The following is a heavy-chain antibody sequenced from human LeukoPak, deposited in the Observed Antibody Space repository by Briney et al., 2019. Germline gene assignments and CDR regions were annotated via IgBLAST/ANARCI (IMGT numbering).Heavy chain of an antibody. J-gene: IGHJ5*02. V-gene: IGHV3-30*04. CDR2: ISYDGSNK. CDR3: ARDGGRYFDWLDNWFDP. CDR1: GFTFSSYA. Sequence: GGSLRLSCAASGFTFSSYAMSWVRQAPGKGLEWVAVISYDGSNKYYADSVKGRFTISRDNSKNTLYLQMNSLRAEDTAVYYCARDGGRYFDWLDNWFDPWGQGTLVTVSS. D-gene: IGHD3-9*01.